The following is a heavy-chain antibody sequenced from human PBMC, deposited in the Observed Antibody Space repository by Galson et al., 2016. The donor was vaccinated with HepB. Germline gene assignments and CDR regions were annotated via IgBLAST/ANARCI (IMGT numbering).Heavy chain of an antibody. V-gene: IGHV2-70*01. D-gene: IGHD3-22*01. CDR1: GFSLTTSGMC. CDR3: ARISYDINGYHYYAFDI. Sequence: PALVKPTQTLTLTCTFSGFSLTTSGMCVTWIRQPPGRALEWLALIDWDGDKYYSPSLKTRLTISRDTSKNQVVLRMTNVDPVDTATYYCARISYDINGYHYYAFDICGQWTLVTVSS. J-gene: IGHJ3*02. CDR2: IDWDGDK.